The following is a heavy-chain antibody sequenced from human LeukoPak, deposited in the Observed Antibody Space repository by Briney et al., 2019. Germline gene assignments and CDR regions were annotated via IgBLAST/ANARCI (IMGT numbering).Heavy chain of an antibody. CDR1: GGSISRSSSY. CDR3: ARRRTVSTTGRFDP. D-gene: IGHD5/OR15-5a*01. J-gene: IGHJ5*02. CDR2: IYYSGNT. V-gene: IGHV4-39*01. Sequence: SETLSLTCTVSGGSISRSSSYWGWIRQPPGKGLEWIASIYYSGNTYYNPSLKRRVNISVDTSKNQVSLKLSSVTAADTAVYYCARRRTVSTTGRFDPWGQGILVTVSS.